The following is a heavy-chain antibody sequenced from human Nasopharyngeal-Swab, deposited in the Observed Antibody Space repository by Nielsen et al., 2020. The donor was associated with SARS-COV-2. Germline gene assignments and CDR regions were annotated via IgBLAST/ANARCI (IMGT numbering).Heavy chain of an antibody. J-gene: IGHJ2*01. Sequence: GGSLRLSCAASGFTFSSYAMSWVRQAPGKGLEWVSAISGSGGSTYYADSVKGRFTLSRDNSKNTLYLQMNSLRAEDTAIYYCAKDRAYYFGSGRSPWYFDLWGRGTLVTVSS. CDR1: GFTFSSYA. CDR2: ISGSGGST. CDR3: AKDRAYYFGSGRSPWYFDL. D-gene: IGHD3-10*01. V-gene: IGHV3-23*01.